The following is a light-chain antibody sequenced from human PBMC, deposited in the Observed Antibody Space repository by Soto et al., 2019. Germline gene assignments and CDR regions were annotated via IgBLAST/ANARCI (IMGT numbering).Light chain of an antibody. V-gene: IGKV1-39*01. CDR1: ESISSH. CDR3: QQSYRLPIA. CDR2: AAS. Sequence: DIQMTQSPSSLSASVGDRVTITCRASESISSHLNWYQQKSGRAPQLLIHAASTLQTGVPSRFSGSGSGTDFTLTISGLEPKHFATQSSQQSYRLPIAIGQGTRLEI. J-gene: IGKJ5*01.